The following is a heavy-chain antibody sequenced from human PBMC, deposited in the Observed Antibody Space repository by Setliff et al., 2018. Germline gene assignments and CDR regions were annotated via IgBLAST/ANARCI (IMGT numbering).Heavy chain of an antibody. CDR2: ISGSGSSI. D-gene: IGHD6-13*01. CDR1: VFSFSTYE. CDR3: ATSIAAAALHDAFDI. V-gene: IGHV3-48*03. Sequence: PGGSLRLSCAASVFSFSTYEMNWVRQAPGKGLEWVSYISGSGSSIYYADSVKGRFTISRDNAKNSLYLQMNSLRAEDTAVYYCATSIAAAALHDAFDIWGQGTMVTVSS. J-gene: IGHJ3*02.